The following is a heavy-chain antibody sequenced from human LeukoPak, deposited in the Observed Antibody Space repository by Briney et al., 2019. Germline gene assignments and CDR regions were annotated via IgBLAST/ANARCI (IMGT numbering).Heavy chain of an antibody. CDR2: ISYDGSNK. Sequence: GGSLRLSCAASGFTFSIYGMHWVRQAPGKGLEWVAIISYDGSNKYYADSVKGRFTISRDNSKNTLYLQMNSLRAEDTAVYYCARDEGYYFDYWGQGTLVTASS. J-gene: IGHJ4*02. V-gene: IGHV3-30*03. CDR1: GFTFSIYG. CDR3: ARDEGYYFDY.